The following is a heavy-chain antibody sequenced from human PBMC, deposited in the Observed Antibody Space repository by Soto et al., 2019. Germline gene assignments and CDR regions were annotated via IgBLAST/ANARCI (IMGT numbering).Heavy chain of an antibody. CDR3: ARVDGATLNYFDY. CDR1: GDSVSGNSVA. D-gene: IGHD1-26*01. Sequence: SQTLSLTCAISGDSVSGNSVAWYWIRQSPSRGLEWLGRTYFRSKWYYDYAVSVKSRIAINPDTSKNQFSLQLTSVTPEDTAVYYCARVDGATLNYFDYWGQRTPVTVSS. CDR2: TYFRSKWYY. V-gene: IGHV6-1*01. J-gene: IGHJ4*02.